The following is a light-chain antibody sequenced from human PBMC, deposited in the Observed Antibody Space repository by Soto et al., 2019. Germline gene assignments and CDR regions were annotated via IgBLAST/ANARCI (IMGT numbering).Light chain of an antibody. Sequence: EIVMTQSPATRSVSPGERATLSCRASQSVSSNLAWYQQKPGQAPRLRIYGASTRATGIPARFSGSGSGTEFTLTISSLQSEDFAVYYCQQYNNWPLLTFGGGTKVEIK. J-gene: IGKJ4*01. V-gene: IGKV3-15*01. CDR2: GAS. CDR3: QQYNNWPLLT. CDR1: QSVSSN.